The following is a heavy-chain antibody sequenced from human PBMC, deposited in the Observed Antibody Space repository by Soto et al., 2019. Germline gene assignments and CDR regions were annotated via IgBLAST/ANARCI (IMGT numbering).Heavy chain of an antibody. CDR2: ISGSGGSP. CDR1: GFIFSSYT. V-gene: IGHV3-23*01. J-gene: IGHJ4*02. CDR3: AKARCSSATCYVPDY. Sequence: PGESLKISCKGSGFIFSSYTMSWVRQAPGKGLEWVSVISGSGGSPYHADSVQGRFTISRDNPKNTLYLQMNSLRAEDTAIYYCAKARCSSATCYVPDYWGQGTLVTVSS. D-gene: IGHD2-2*01.